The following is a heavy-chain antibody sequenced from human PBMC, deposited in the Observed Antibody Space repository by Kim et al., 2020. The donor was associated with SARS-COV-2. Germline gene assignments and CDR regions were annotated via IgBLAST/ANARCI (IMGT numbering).Heavy chain of an antibody. CDR2: ISGSGGST. V-gene: IGHV3-23*01. CDR3: AKLKEFIVVVPAAILGWFDP. J-gene: IGHJ5*02. Sequence: GGSLRLSCAASGFTFSSYAMSWVRQAPGKGLEWVSAISGSGGSTYYADSVKGRFTISRDNSKNTLYLQMNSLRAEDTAVYYCAKLKEFIVVVPAAILGWFDPWGQGTLVTVSS. D-gene: IGHD2-2*01. CDR1: GFTFSSYA.